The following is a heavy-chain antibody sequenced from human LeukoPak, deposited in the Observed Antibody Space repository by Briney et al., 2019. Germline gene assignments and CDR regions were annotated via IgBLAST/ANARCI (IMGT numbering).Heavy chain of an antibody. J-gene: IGHJ3*02. Sequence: ASVKASCKASGYTFTGYYMHWVRQAPGQGLEWMGWINPNSGGTNYAQKFQGRVTMTRDTSISTAYMELSRLRSDDTAVYYCAREYYYDSSGYYLKAFDIWGQGTMVTVSS. CDR1: GYTFTGYY. D-gene: IGHD3-22*01. CDR2: INPNSGGT. CDR3: AREYYYDSSGYYLKAFDI. V-gene: IGHV1-2*02.